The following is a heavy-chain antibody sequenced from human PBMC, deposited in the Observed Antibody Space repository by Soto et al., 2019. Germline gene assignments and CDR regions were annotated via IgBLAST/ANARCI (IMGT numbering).Heavy chain of an antibody. V-gene: IGHV4-39*01. Sequence: QLQLQESGPGLVKPSETLSLTCTVSGGSISSSSYYWGWIRQPPGKGLEWIGSIYYSGSTYYNPSLKSRVTISVDPSKNQFSLKLSAVTAADTAVYYCERTRQLLWLGEFPGYDAFDIWGQGTMVTVSS. J-gene: IGHJ3*02. CDR3: ERTRQLLWLGEFPGYDAFDI. CDR2: IYYSGST. CDR1: GGSISSSSYY. D-gene: IGHD3-10*01.